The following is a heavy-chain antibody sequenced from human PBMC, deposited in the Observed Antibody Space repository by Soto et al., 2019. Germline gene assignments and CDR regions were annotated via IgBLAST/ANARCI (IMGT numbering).Heavy chain of an antibody. D-gene: IGHD1-20*01. J-gene: IGHJ6*02. CDR2: IKQDGSEK. CDR1: GFTFSSYW. V-gene: IGHV3-7*01. Sequence: QPGGSLRLSCAASGFTFSSYWMSWVRQAPGKGLEWVANIKQDGSEKYYVDSVKGRFTISRDNAKNSLYLQMNSLRAEDTAVYYCCSLYNWNPPGYYYYYGMDVWGQGTTVTVSS. CDR3: CSLYNWNPPGYYYYYGMDV.